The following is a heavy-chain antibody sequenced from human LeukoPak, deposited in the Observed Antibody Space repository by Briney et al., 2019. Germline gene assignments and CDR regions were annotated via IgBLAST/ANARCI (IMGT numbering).Heavy chain of an antibody. CDR1: GGSISSSSYY. V-gene: IGHV4-39*07. Sequence: PSETLSLTCTVSGGSISSSSYYWGWIRQPPGKGLEWIGSIYYSGSTYYNPSLKSRVTMSVDTSKNQFSLKLSSVTAADTAVYYCARESYYYDILTGYRGLTLFDYWGQGTLVTVSS. CDR2: IYYSGST. D-gene: IGHD3-9*01. CDR3: ARESYYYDILTGYRGLTLFDY. J-gene: IGHJ4*02.